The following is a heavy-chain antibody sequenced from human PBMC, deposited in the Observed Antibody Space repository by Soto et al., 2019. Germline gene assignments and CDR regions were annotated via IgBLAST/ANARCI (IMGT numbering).Heavy chain of an antibody. V-gene: IGHV3-7*01. CDR1: GFNFRGYW. D-gene: IGHD2-2*01. CDR2: MNEDGSEI. J-gene: IGHJ4*02. CDR3: ARDVVFDYAN. Sequence: EVQLVESGGALVQPGGSLRISCVVSGFNFRGYWMSWVHQAPGKGLEWVATMNEDGSEIYYVGSVKGRFAISRDNDDNSLHLQMNYVSAEDTGVYFCARDVVFDYANWGQGTLVTVSS.